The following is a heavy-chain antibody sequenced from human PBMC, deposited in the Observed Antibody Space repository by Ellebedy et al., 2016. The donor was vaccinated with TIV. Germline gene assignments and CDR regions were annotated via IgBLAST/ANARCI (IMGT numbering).Heavy chain of an antibody. J-gene: IGHJ3*02. CDR3: ATFRNLDGFDI. CDR2: IYHSGST. CDR1: GYSISSGSY. V-gene: IGHV4-38-2*01. Sequence: SETLSLTCAVSGYSISSGSYWGWIRQPPGKGLEWIGSIYHSGSTYYNPSLMRRLTISMDTSRNPFSLKLSSVTAADTAVYYCATFRNLDGFDIWGQGTMVTVSS.